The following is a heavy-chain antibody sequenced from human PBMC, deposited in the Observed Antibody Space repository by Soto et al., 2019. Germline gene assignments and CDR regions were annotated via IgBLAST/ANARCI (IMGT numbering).Heavy chain of an antibody. Sequence: GGSLRLSCAASGFTFISYAMSWVRQAPGKGLEWVSAISGSGGSTYYADSVKGRFTISRDNSKNTLYLQMNSLRAEDTAVYYCAKISGIDWAQGAFDIWGQGTMVTVSS. CDR3: AKISGIDWAQGAFDI. CDR1: GFTFISYA. J-gene: IGHJ3*02. CDR2: ISGSGGST. D-gene: IGHD3-9*01. V-gene: IGHV3-23*01.